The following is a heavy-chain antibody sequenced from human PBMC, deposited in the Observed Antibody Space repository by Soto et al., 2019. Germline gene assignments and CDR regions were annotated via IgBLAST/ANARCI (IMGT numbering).Heavy chain of an antibody. J-gene: IGHJ6*02. V-gene: IGHV1-69*13. CDR3: ASFESYYYYGMDV. CDR2: IIPIFGTA. CDR1: GGTFSSYA. Sequence: ASVKVSCKASGGTFSSYAISWVRQAPGQGLEWMGGIIPIFGTANYAQKFQGRVTITADESTSTAYMELSSLRSEDTAVYYCASFESYYYYGMDVWGQGTTVTVSS.